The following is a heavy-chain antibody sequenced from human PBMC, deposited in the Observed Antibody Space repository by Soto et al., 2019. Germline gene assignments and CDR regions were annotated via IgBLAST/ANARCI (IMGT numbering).Heavy chain of an antibody. V-gene: IGHV4-4*02. D-gene: IGHD3-22*01. CDR2: IYHTGST. CDR3: ARAGFYDSSGYYFWLFDT. Sequence: QVQLQESGPGLVKPSGTLSLTCAVSGDSISSSNWWGWVRQSPGKGLEWIGEIYHTGSTKYNPSLKSRVTISVDEPKNHFSLRLSSVTAADTAVYYCARAGFYDSSGYYFWLFDTWGQGTLVTVSS. CDR1: GDSISSSNW. J-gene: IGHJ4*02.